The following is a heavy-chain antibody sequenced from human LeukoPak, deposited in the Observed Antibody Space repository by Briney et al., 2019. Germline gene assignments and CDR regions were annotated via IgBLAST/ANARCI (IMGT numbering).Heavy chain of an antibody. D-gene: IGHD1-14*01. Sequence: SVKVSCKASGGTFSRNAISWVRQAPGQGLEWMGRFIPILDITNDAQKFQGRVTITADKSTSTAYMGLSSLRSEDTAVYYCAREEGTSPYAFDIWGQGTMVTVSS. V-gene: IGHV1-69*04. CDR2: FIPILDIT. CDR3: AREEGTSPYAFDI. CDR1: GGTFSRNA. J-gene: IGHJ3*02.